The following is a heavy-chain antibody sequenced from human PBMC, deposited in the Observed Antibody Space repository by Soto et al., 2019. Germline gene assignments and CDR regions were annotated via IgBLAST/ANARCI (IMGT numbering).Heavy chain of an antibody. Sequence: QVQLQESGPGLVKPSETLSLTCTVSSGSISSYYWSWIRQPPGKGLEWVGYIYYSGSTNYNPSLKSRVTIAVDTSKNQFSLKLSSVTAADTAVYYCARGPPEGDCSSTRCQPRDFDYLGQGSLVTVSS. D-gene: IGHD2-2*01. CDR3: ARGPPEGDCSSTRCQPRDFDY. CDR1: SGSISSYY. J-gene: IGHJ4*02. V-gene: IGHV4-59*01. CDR2: IYYSGST.